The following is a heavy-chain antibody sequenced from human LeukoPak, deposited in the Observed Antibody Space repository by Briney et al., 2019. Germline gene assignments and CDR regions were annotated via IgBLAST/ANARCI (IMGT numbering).Heavy chain of an antibody. CDR1: GFTFSSYG. Sequence: PGGSLRLSCAASGFTFSSYGMHWVRQAPGKGLEWVAVISYDGSNKYYADSVKGRFTFSRDNSKNTLYLQMNSLRAEDTAVYYCAKDLMITFGGVIVPLDYWGQGTLVTVSS. J-gene: IGHJ4*02. D-gene: IGHD3-16*02. CDR3: AKDLMITFGGVIVPLDY. CDR2: ISYDGSNK. V-gene: IGHV3-30*18.